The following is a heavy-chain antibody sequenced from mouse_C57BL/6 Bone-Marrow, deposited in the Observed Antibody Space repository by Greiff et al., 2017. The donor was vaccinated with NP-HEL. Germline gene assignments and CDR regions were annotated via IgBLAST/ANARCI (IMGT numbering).Heavy chain of an antibody. Sequence: EADGGLVQPKGSLKLSCAASGFSFNTYAMNWVRQAPGKGLEWVARIRSKSNNYATYYADSVKDRFTISRDDSESMLYLQMNNLKTEDTAMYYCVRQEYYGSSYWYFDVWGTGTTVTVSS. CDR1: GFSFNTYA. CDR2: IRSKSNNYAT. D-gene: IGHD1-1*01. J-gene: IGHJ1*03. V-gene: IGHV10-1*01. CDR3: VRQEYYGSSYWYFDV.